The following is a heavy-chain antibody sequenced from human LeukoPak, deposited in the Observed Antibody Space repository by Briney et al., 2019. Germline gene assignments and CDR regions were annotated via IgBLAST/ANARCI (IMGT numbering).Heavy chain of an antibody. D-gene: IGHD7-27*01. J-gene: IGHJ4*02. CDR1: GLTFRSYW. CDR2: INPGGNEI. V-gene: IGHV3-7*01. Sequence: SGGSLRLSCTFSGLTFRSYWMTWVRQAPGKGLEWVANINPGGNEIRSVDSVKGRSIISRDNAKNSLDLQMSSLRVEDTAVYYCMCWGTDNHWGQGILVTVSS. CDR3: MCWGTDNH.